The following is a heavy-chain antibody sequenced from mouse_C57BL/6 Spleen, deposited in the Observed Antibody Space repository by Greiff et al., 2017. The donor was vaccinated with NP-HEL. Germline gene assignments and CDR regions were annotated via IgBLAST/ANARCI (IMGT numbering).Heavy chain of an antibody. Sequence: EVKLMESGGGLVQPGGSLKLSCAASGFTFSDYYMYWVRQTPEKRLEWVAYISNGGGSTYYPDTVKGRFTISRDNAKNTLYLQMSRLKSEDTAMYYCASAGFTAPLAYWGQGTLVTVSA. CDR1: GFTFSDYY. CDR3: ASAGFTAPLAY. J-gene: IGHJ3*01. D-gene: IGHD1-2*01. V-gene: IGHV5-12*01. CDR2: ISNGGGST.